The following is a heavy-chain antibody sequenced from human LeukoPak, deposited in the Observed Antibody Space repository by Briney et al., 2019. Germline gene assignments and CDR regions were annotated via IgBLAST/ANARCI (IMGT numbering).Heavy chain of an antibody. V-gene: IGHV1-18*01. CDR3: ARWHSCSSWPPYCDY. D-gene: IGHD6-6*01. Sequence: ASVKVSCKASDYSFGIYGTTWVQQAPGQGLEFMGWISAYNGNTNYAQKLQGRVTMTTDTSTNTAYMEVRSLRSDDTAVYYCARWHSCSSWPPYCDYWGQGTRVTVSS. CDR2: ISAYNGNT. J-gene: IGHJ4*02. CDR1: DYSFGIYG.